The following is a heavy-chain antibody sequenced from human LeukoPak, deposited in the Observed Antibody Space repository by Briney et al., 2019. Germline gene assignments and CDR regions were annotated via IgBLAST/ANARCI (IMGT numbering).Heavy chain of an antibody. J-gene: IGHJ6*02. CDR1: GYTFTSYG. Sequence: GASVKVSCKASGYTFTSYGISWVRQAPGHGLEWMGWISAYNGNTNYAQKLQGRVTMTTDTSTSTAYMELRSLRSDDTAVYYCAVTYYYDSSGYPRGMDVWGQGTTVTVSS. CDR2: ISAYNGNT. V-gene: IGHV1-18*01. D-gene: IGHD3-22*01. CDR3: AVTYYYDSSGYPRGMDV.